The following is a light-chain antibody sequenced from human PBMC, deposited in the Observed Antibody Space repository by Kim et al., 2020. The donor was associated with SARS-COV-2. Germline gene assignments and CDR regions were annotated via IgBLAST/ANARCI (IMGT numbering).Light chain of an antibody. CDR2: EDT. CDR1: KLTKKY. CDR3: QAWDSSVV. J-gene: IGLJ2*01. V-gene: IGLV3-1*01. Sequence: SYELTQPPSVSVSPGQTASITCSGDKLTKKYVCWYQQKPGQSPLLVIYEDTKRPSGIPERFSGSNSGNTATLTISGTQAVDEADYYCQAWDSSVVFGGGTKLTVL.